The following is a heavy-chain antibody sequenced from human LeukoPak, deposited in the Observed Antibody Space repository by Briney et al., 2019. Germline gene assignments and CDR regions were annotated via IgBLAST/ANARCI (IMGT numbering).Heavy chain of an antibody. V-gene: IGHV4-4*07. CDR1: GGSISSYY. Sequence: SETLSLTCTVSGGSISSYYWSWIRQPAGKGLEWSGRIYTSGSTNYNPSLKSRVTMSVDTSKNQFSLKLSSVTAADTAVYYCARDVEMATIISNWFDPWGQGTLVTVSS. J-gene: IGHJ5*02. CDR3: ARDVEMATIISNWFDP. D-gene: IGHD5-24*01. CDR2: IYTSGST.